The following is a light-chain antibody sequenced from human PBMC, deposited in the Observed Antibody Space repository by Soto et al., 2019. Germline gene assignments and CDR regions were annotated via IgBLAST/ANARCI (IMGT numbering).Light chain of an antibody. Sequence: DIVMTQSPDSLAVSLGERATINCKSSQSVFYSSNSKNYLAWYQHKPGQPPKLLLYWASTRESGVPDRFSGSGSGTDFTLTISSLQAEDVAIYYCQQYYTTPFTFGPGTNVD. CDR3: QQYYTTPFT. CDR1: QSVFYSSNSKNY. CDR2: WAS. V-gene: IGKV4-1*01. J-gene: IGKJ3*01.